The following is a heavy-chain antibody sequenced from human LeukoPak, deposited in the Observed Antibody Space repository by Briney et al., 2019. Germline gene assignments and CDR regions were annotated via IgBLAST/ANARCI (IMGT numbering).Heavy chain of an antibody. Sequence: SETLSLTCTVSGYSISSGYYWGWIRQPPGKGLEWIGSIYHSGSTYYNPSLKSRVTISVDRSKNQFSLKLSSVTAADTAVYYCARDLGYGDPFDYWGQGTLVTVSS. J-gene: IGHJ4*02. CDR3: ARDLGYGDPFDY. D-gene: IGHD4-17*01. V-gene: IGHV4-38-2*02. CDR1: GYSISSGYY. CDR2: IYHSGST.